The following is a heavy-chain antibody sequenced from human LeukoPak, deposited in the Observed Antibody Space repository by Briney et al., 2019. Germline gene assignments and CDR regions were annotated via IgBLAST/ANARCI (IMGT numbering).Heavy chain of an antibody. CDR1: GFTFSSYW. CDR2: IKGDGRST. Sequence: PGGSLRLSCAVSGFTFSSYWMHWVRQVPGKGLVWVARIKGDGRSTTYADSVKGRFTISRDNAKKSLYLQMNSLRAEDTAVYYCAREFDSSSYLDYWGQGTLVTVSS. J-gene: IGHJ4*02. V-gene: IGHV3-74*01. D-gene: IGHD3-22*01. CDR3: AREFDSSSYLDY.